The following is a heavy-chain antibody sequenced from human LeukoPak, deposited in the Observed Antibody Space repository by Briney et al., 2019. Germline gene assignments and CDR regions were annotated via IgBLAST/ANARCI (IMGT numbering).Heavy chain of an antibody. CDR2: IRYDGSNT. V-gene: IGHV3-30*02. CDR1: GFTFNNYG. CDR3: AKGGSTYSYSFDY. D-gene: IGHD2-15*01. Sequence: GGSLRLSCAASGFTFNNYGMHWVRQAPGKGVEWVTFIRYDGSNTYYADSVKGRFTISRDNSRNTLYLQMDSLRAEDTAVYYCAKGGSTYSYSFDYWGQGTLVTVSS. J-gene: IGHJ4*02.